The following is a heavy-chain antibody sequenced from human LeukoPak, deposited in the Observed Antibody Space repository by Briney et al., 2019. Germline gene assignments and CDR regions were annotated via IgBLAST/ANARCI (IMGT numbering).Heavy chain of an antibody. J-gene: IGHJ5*02. CDR1: GFTFSSYG. V-gene: IGHV3-33*01. Sequence: GRSLRLSCAASGFTFSSYGMHWVRQAPGKGLEWVAVIWYDGSNKYYADSVKGRFTISRDNSKNTLYLQVNSLRAEDTAVYYCARLRDPSSSSPWFDPWGQGTLVTVSS. D-gene: IGHD6-6*01. CDR3: ARLRDPSSSSPWFDP. CDR2: IWYDGSNK.